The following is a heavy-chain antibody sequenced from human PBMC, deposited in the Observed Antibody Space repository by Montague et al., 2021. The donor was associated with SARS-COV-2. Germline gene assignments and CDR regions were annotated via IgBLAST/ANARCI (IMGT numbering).Heavy chain of an antibody. CDR2: ISYDGSNK. CDR3: ARAAQKRYVLLWFGELLHDAFDI. Sequence: FLRLSCAASGFTFSSYAMHWVRQAPGKGLEWVAVISYDGSNKYYADSVKGRFTISRDNSKNTLYLQMNSLRAEDTAVYCCARAAQKRYVLLWFGELLHDAFDIWGQGTMVTVSS. V-gene: IGHV3-30-3*01. D-gene: IGHD3-10*01. CDR1: GFTFSSYA. J-gene: IGHJ3*02.